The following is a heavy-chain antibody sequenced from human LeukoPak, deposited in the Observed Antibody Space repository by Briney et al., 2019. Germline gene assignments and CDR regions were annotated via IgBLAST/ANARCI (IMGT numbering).Heavy chain of an antibody. D-gene: IGHD4-23*01. CDR2: IIGSGGTT. V-gene: IGHV3-23*01. Sequence: GGSLRLSCAASGFTFSNYAMSWVRQAPGKGLEWVSAIIGSGGTTYYTNSVKGRFTISRDNSKNTLYLQMNSLRAEDTAVYYCAKRSDYGGDWKYFDYWGQGTLVTVSS. CDR3: AKRSDYGGDWKYFDY. CDR1: GFTFSNYA. J-gene: IGHJ4*02.